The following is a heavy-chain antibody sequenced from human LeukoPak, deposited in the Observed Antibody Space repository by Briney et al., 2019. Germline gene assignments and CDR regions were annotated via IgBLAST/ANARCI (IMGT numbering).Heavy chain of an antibody. CDR1: GFTFGDYA. J-gene: IGHJ4*02. CDR3: TTGMGVY. CDR2: IRSKAYGGTT. V-gene: IGHV3-49*04. Sequence: GGSLSVSCTASGFTFGDYAMSWVRQAPGKGLEWVGFIRSKAYGGTTEYAESVKGRFTISRDDSKSIAYLQMNSLKTEDTAVYNCTTGMGVYWGQGTLVTVSS. D-gene: IGHD3-16*01.